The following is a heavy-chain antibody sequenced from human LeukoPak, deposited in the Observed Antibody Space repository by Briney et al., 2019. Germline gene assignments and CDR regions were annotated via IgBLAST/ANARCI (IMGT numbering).Heavy chain of an antibody. Sequence: PGGSLRLSCAASGFTFSTYWMNWVRQAPGKGPEWVANINQDGSVKYYVDSVKGRFTISRDNARNSLNLQMNSLRPDDTAVYYCARGMTVAANWFDPLGQGTLVTVS. CDR2: INQDGSVK. CDR3: ARGMTVAANWFDP. D-gene: IGHD4-23*01. CDR1: GFTFSTYW. V-gene: IGHV3-7*05. J-gene: IGHJ5*02.